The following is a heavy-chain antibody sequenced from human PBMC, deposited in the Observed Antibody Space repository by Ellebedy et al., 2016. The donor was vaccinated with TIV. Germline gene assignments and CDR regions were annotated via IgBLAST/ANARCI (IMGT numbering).Heavy chain of an antibody. CDR3: ARVNTDWFDP. Sequence: SETLSLTCTVSGGSISSYYWSWIRQPPGKGLEWIGYIYDSGSTNYNPSLKSRVTMSVDTSKNQFSLKLSSVTAADTAVYYCARVNTDWFDPWGQGTLVTVSS. CDR2: IYDSGST. V-gene: IGHV4-59*12. J-gene: IGHJ5*02. CDR1: GGSISSYY. D-gene: IGHD2-2*02.